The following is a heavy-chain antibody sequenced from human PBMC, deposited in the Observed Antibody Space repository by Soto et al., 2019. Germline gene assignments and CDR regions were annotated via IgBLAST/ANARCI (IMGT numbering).Heavy chain of an antibody. CDR3: ARVTRKAARPSGIHDAFDI. V-gene: IGHV3-7*03. D-gene: IGHD6-6*01. Sequence: GGSLRLSCAASGFTFSSYWMSWVRQAPGKGLEWVANIKQDGSEKYYVDSVKGRFTISRDNAKNSLYLQMNSLRAEDTDVYYCARVTRKAARPSGIHDAFDIWGQGTMVTVSS. J-gene: IGHJ3*02. CDR2: IKQDGSEK. CDR1: GFTFSSYW.